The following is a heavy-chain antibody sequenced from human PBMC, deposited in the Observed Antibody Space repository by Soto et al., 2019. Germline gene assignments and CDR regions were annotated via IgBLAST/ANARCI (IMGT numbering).Heavy chain of an antibody. J-gene: IGHJ6*02. CDR3: ARTEDIVATTTYYYYGMDV. D-gene: IGHD5-12*01. CDR1: GFTFSSYA. Sequence: GGSLRLSCAASGFTFSSYAMSWVRQAPGKGLEWVSAISGSGGSTYYADPVKGRFTISRDNSKNTLYLQMNSLRAEDTAVYYCARTEDIVATTTYYYYGMDVWGQGTTVTVSS. CDR2: ISGSGGST. V-gene: IGHV3-23*01.